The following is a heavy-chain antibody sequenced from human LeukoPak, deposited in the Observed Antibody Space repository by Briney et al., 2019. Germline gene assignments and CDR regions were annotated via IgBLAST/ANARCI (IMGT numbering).Heavy chain of an antibody. D-gene: IGHD5-12*01. CDR2: IYPGDSDT. CDR1: GYSFTSYW. J-gene: IGHJ6*02. V-gene: IGHV5-51*01. CDR3: ARQGYSGYDGYGMDV. Sequence: GESLKISCKGSGYSFTSYWIGWVRQMPGKGLEWMGIIYPGDSDTRYSPSFQGQVTISADKSISTAYLQWSSLKASDTAMYYCARQGYSGYDGYGMDVWGQGTTVTVSS.